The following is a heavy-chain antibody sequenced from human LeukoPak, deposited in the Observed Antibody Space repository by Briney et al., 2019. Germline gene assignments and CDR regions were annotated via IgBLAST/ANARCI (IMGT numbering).Heavy chain of an antibody. CDR1: GFTFRSYA. J-gene: IGHJ6*03. Sequence: GGSLRLSCAASGFTFRSYAMSWVRQAPGKGLEWVSTISGSGDGIYYADSVKGRFAISRDNSKNTLYLQMNRLRGEDTAVYYCARGSSSNSNFYMDVWGKGTTVTVSS. V-gene: IGHV3-23*01. CDR2: ISGSGDGI. D-gene: IGHD6-13*01. CDR3: ARGSSSNSNFYMDV.